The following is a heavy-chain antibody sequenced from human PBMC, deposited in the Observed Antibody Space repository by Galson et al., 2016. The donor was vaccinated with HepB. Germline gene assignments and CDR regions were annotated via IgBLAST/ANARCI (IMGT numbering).Heavy chain of an antibody. D-gene: IGHD6-13*01. V-gene: IGHV5-51*01. CDR1: AYSFSSYW. CDR2: NHPGNSDT. J-gene: IGHJ5*02. Sequence: QSGAEVKKPGESLKISCKGSAYSFSSYWNAWVRQMPGKGLEWMGINHPGNSDTSYSPSFQGQATISADKSINTAYLQWSSLKASDTAMYYCAGRASGQQLGFDPWGQGTLVTVSS. CDR3: AGRASGQQLGFDP.